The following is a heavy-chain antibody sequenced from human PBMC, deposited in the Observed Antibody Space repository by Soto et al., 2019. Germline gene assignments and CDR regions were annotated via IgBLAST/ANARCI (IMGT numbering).Heavy chain of an antibody. CDR3: VIGFGDPWGWFGP. CDR2: INPRGGST. V-gene: IGHV1-46*03. CDR1: GYTFTSYY. Sequence: QVQLVQSGAEVKKPGASVKVSCKASGYTFTSYYMHWVRQAPGQGLEWMGIINPRGGSTSYAQKLQGRVTMTRDTSASQVSMELSSLRSEDTAVYYCVIGFGDPWGWFGPWGQGTLVPVCS. J-gene: IGHJ5*02. D-gene: IGHD3-10*01.